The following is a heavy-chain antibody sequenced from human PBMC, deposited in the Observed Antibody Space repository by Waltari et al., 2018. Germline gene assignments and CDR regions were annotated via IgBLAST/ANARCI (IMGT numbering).Heavy chain of an antibody. J-gene: IGHJ4*02. CDR2: VHNSGKT. V-gene: IGHV4-4*02. Sequence: QVQLQESGHGLVKPSGTLSLTCAVWGDSISGNYWWSWVRQSPEKGREWIGQVHNSGKTHYNPALQSRVTISVDKPKNQFALNLNSVTGADTAVYYCAGDRAIGLFFDYWGRGTLVTVSS. CDR3: AGDRAIGLFFDY. D-gene: IGHD2-2*01. CDR1: GDSISGNYW.